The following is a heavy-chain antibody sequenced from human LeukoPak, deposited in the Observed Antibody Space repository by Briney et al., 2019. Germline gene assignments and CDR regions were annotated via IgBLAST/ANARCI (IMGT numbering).Heavy chain of an antibody. CDR1: GGSISSYY. V-gene: IGHV4-59*01. D-gene: IGHD6-13*01. CDR3: ARERIAAGYFDY. J-gene: IGHJ4*02. CDR2: IYYSGST. Sequence: SETLPLTCTVSGGSISSYYWSWIRQPPGKGLEWIGYIYYSGSTNYNPSLKSRVTISVDTSKNQFSLKLSSVTAADTAVYYCARERIAAGYFDYWGQGTLVTASS.